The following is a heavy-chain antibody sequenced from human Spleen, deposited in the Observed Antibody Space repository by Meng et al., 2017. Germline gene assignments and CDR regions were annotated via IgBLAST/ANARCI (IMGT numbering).Heavy chain of an antibody. V-gene: IGHV4-61*01. CDR3: ARGLATLGSFDS. CDR2: IYNSGST. D-gene: IGHD5-24*01. CDR1: GGSVSSGNFY. Sequence: SETLSLTCTVSGGSVSSGNFYWTWIRQPPGKGLEYIGYIYNSGSTNYNPSLKSRVTVSVDTSKNLFSLKLTSVTAADTAVYYCARGLATLGSFDSWGQGTLVTGSS. J-gene: IGHJ4*02.